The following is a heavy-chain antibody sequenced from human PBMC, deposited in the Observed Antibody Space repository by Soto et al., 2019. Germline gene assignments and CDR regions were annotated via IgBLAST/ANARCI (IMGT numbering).Heavy chain of an antibody. CDR2: IYYSGST. Sequence: QVQLQESGPGLVRPSETLSLTCTVSGGSISNYYWSWIRQPPGKGLEWIGYIYYSGSTNYNPSIKSRFTISVDTSKNQFSLKLTSVTAADTAVYYCARWAGGPKYYFDYWGQGTLVTVSS. CDR3: ARWAGGPKYYFDY. D-gene: IGHD3-16*01. CDR1: GGSISNYY. V-gene: IGHV4-59*01. J-gene: IGHJ4*02.